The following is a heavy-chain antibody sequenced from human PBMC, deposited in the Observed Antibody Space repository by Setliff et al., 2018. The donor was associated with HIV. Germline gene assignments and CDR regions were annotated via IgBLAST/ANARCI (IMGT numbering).Heavy chain of an antibody. CDR2: IWYDGSNK. Sequence: PGGSLRLSCAASGFTFSSYGMHWVRQAPGKGLEWVAVIWYDGSNKYYADSVKCRFTISRDSSKNTLYLQMNSLRAEDTAVYDCAKGGYDSSGRFDYWGQGTLVTVSS. D-gene: IGHD3-22*01. CDR3: AKGGYDSSGRFDY. V-gene: IGHV3-33*06. CDR1: GFTFSSYG. J-gene: IGHJ4*02.